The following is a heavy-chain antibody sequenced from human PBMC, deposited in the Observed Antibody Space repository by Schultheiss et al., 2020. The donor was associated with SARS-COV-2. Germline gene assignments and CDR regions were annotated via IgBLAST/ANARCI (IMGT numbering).Heavy chain of an antibody. V-gene: IGHV4-38-2*01. CDR2: IYYSGST. Sequence: SETLSLTCAVSGYSISSGYYWGWIRQPPGKGLEWIGSIYYSGSTYYNPSLKSRVTISVDTSKNQFSLKLSSVTAADTAVYYCARTNVYGGGAFDIWGQGTMVTVSS. D-gene: IGHD2-8*01. J-gene: IGHJ3*02. CDR1: GYSISSGYY. CDR3: ARTNVYGGGAFDI.